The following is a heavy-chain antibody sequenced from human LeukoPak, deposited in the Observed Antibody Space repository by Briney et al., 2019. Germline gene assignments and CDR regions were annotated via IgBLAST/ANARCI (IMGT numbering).Heavy chain of an antibody. CDR3: ARRYSSGWYDY. CDR2: ISSSSSYI. J-gene: IGHJ4*02. V-gene: IGHV3-21*01. D-gene: IGHD6-19*01. Sequence: ETGGSLRLSCAASGLTFSSYSMNWVRQAPGKGLEWVSSISSSSSYIYYADSVKGQFTISRDNAKNSLYLQMNSLRAEDTAVYYCARRYSSGWYDYWGQGTLVTVSS. CDR1: GLTFSSYS.